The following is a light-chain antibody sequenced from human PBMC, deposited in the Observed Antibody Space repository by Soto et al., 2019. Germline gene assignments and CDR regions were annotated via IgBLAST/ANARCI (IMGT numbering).Light chain of an antibody. CDR2: DVS. Sequence: QSVLTQPASVSGSPGQSFTISCTGTSSDVGGYDYVSWYQQHTGKVPKLMIYDVSNWPSGVSNRFSGSKSGNTASLTISDLQAEDEADYYCSSYTSSSALDVVFGGGTKLTVL. J-gene: IGLJ2*01. CDR1: SSDVGGYDY. V-gene: IGLV2-14*03. CDR3: SSYTSSSALDVV.